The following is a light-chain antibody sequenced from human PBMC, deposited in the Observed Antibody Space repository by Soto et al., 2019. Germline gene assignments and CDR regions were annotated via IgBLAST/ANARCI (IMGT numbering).Light chain of an antibody. Sequence: DRVITQSPSTLSVPPGERATLSCRASQSVSSNLAWYQQKPGQAPRLLIYGASTRATGIPARFSGSGSGTEFTLTISSLQSEDFGVYYCQQYNNWPPITFGQGTRLEI. CDR2: GAS. V-gene: IGKV3D-15*01. CDR3: QQYNNWPPIT. CDR1: QSVSSN. J-gene: IGKJ5*01.